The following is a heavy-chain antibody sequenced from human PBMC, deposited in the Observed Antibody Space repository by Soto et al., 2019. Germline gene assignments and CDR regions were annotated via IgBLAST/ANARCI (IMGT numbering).Heavy chain of an antibody. D-gene: IGHD3-10*01. J-gene: IGHJ6*02. CDR1: RGTFNTSP. Sequence: QVQLAQSGAEVKKPGSSVRVSCQTSRGTFNTSPISWMRQSPGQGLEWLGDILPVFGMVNYAQQFQDRLHLTADESRSSVCLEVSRLTHEDTAVYFCATPHLRGRHCDVRTPPTASLYHYGLGVWGQGTSVIVSS. CDR3: ATPHLRGRHCDVRTPPTASLYHYGLGV. V-gene: IGHV1-69*01. CDR2: ILPVFGMV.